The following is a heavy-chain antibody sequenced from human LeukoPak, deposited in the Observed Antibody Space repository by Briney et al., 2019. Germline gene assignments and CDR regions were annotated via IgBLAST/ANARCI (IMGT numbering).Heavy chain of an antibody. CDR1: GGSVSSYY. V-gene: IGHV4-59*02. CDR2: IYYSGST. Sequence: SETLSLTCTVSGGSVSSYYWSWIRQPPGKGLEWIGYIYYSGSTNYNPSLKSRVTISVDTSKNQFSLKLSSVAAADTAVYYCARGGWNKFDYWGQGTLVTVSS. J-gene: IGHJ4*02. D-gene: IGHD3-22*01. CDR3: ARGGWNKFDY.